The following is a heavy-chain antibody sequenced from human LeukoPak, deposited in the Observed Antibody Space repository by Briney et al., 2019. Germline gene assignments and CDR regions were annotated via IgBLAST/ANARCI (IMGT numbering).Heavy chain of an antibody. Sequence: ASVKVSCKASGYTFTSYYMHWVRQAPGQGLEWMGIINPSGGSTSYAQKFQGRVTMTRDMSTSTVYMELSSLRSEDTAVYYCARFSSKTEIDYWGQGTLVTVSS. J-gene: IGHJ4*02. V-gene: IGHV1-46*01. CDR2: INPSGGST. CDR1: GYTFTSYY. D-gene: IGHD6-13*01. CDR3: ARFSSKTEIDY.